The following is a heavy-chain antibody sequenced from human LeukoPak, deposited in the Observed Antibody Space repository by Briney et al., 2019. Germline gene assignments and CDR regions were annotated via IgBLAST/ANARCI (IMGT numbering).Heavy chain of an antibody. CDR3: ARAPTSVSNPYYFDS. Sequence: GESLKISCKGSGYSFSNYWIAWVRQMPGKGLEYMEIIYPGDYDTRYSPSFRGQVTISVDKSIATTYLQWASLKASDTATYYCARAPTSVSNPYYFDSWGQGTLVTVSS. CDR2: IYPGDYDT. J-gene: IGHJ4*02. D-gene: IGHD4-11*01. V-gene: IGHV5-51*01. CDR1: GYSFSNYW.